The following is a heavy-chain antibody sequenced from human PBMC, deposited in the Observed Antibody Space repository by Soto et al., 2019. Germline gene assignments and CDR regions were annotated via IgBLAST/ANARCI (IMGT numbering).Heavy chain of an antibody. CDR2: IWYDGSNK. D-gene: IGHD5-18*01. J-gene: IGHJ6*02. CDR1: GFIFNNYG. V-gene: IGHV3-33*01. CDR3: ARDRGYNYGYYGMDV. Sequence: GGSLRLSCAASGFIFNNYGMHWVRQAPGKGLEWVAVIWYDGSNKYYADSVKGRFTISRDNSKNTLYLQMNSLRVEDTAVYYCARDRGYNYGYYGMDVWGQGTTVTVSS.